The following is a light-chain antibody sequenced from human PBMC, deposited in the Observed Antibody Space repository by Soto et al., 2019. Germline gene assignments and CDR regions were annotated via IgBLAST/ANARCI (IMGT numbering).Light chain of an antibody. Sequence: DIQMTQSPSSLSASVGDRVTITCRASQSISSYLNWYQQKPGKAPKLLIYAASSLQSGVPSRFSGSGSWTDFTLTISSLQPEDFATYYSQRSFRTPLTFGGGTKVEIK. V-gene: IGKV1-39*01. CDR2: AAS. CDR3: QRSFRTPLT. J-gene: IGKJ4*01. CDR1: QSISSY.